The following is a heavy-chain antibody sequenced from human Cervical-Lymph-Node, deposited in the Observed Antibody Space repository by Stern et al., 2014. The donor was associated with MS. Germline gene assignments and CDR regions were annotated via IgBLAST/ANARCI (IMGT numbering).Heavy chain of an antibody. D-gene: IGHD6-19*01. CDR2: INTNTGNP. CDR1: GYTFTSYA. V-gene: IGHV7-4-1*02. J-gene: IGHJ2*01. CDR3: ARVPQWLVKKYWYFDL. Sequence: QVQLVESGSELKKPGASVKVSCKASGYTFTSYAMNWVRQAPGQGLEWMGWINTNTGNPTYAQGFTGRFVFSLDTSVSTAYLQISSLKAEDTAVYYCARVPQWLVKKYWYFDLWGRGTLVTVSS.